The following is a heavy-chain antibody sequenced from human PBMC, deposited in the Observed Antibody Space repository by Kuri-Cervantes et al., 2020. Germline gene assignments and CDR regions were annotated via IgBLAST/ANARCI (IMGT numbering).Heavy chain of an antibody. CDR1: GYIFTGYH. Sequence: ASVKVSCKASGYIFTGYHMHWVRQAPGQGLEWMGWINPNNGDTNYAQKFQGRVTMTRDTSINTAYMELSRLRSDDTAVYYCAREGSLAVAGTFYQGWFDPWGQGTLVTVSS. CDR2: INPNNGDT. D-gene: IGHD6-19*01. V-gene: IGHV1-2*02. J-gene: IGHJ5*02. CDR3: AREGSLAVAGTFYQGWFDP.